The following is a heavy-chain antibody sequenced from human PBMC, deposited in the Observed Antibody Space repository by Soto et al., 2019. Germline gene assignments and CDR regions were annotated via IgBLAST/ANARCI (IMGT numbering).Heavy chain of an antibody. D-gene: IGHD5-18*01. V-gene: IGHV4-61*08. CDR3: ARIPVDTYMINWFDP. CDR2: IYYSGST. J-gene: IGHJ5*02. CDR1: GGSVSSGDYY. Sequence: SETLSLTCTVSGGSVSSGDYYWSWIRQPPGKGLEWIGYIYYSGSTNYNPSLKSRVSISLDTSKNQFSLRLTSVTAAVTAVYYCARIPVDTYMINWFDPWGQGTLVTVSS.